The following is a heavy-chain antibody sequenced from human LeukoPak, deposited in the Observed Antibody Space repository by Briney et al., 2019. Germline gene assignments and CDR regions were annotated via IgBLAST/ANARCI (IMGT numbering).Heavy chain of an antibody. CDR2: ISGSGGST. J-gene: IGHJ4*02. CDR1: GFTFSSYG. CDR3: AKVLRAQWLPGETDY. Sequence: PGGSLRLSCAASGFTFSSYGMSWVRQAPGKGLEWVSAISGSGGSTYYAASVKGRFTISRDNSKNTLYLQMNSLRAEDTAVYYCAKVLRAQWLPGETDYWGQGTLVTVSS. V-gene: IGHV3-23*01. D-gene: IGHD6-19*01.